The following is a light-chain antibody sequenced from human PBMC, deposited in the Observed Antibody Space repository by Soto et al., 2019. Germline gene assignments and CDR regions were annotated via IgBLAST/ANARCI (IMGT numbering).Light chain of an antibody. CDR3: QVWDTGSDRVI. Sequence: SYELTQPPSVSVAPGQTARITCGENNIGSKSVHWYQQKAGQAPVLVVHDDGDRPSGIPERFSGSNSGNTATLSISRVEAGDEADYYCQVWDTGSDRVIFGGGTQLTVL. V-gene: IGLV3-21*02. CDR1: NIGSKS. CDR2: DDG. J-gene: IGLJ2*01.